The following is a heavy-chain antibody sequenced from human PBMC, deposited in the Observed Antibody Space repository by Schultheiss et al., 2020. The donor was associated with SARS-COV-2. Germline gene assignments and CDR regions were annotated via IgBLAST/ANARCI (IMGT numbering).Heavy chain of an antibody. Sequence: GGSLRLSCAASGFTFSSYSMNWVRQTPGKGLEWVSSISTTSSYIYYADSVKGRFTISRDNAKDSLYLQMNSLRAEDTAVYYCARDHDYMGVQFDYWGQGTLVTVSS. V-gene: IGHV3-21*01. D-gene: IGHD4-11*01. CDR2: ISTTSSYI. CDR1: GFTFSSYS. J-gene: IGHJ4*02. CDR3: ARDHDYMGVQFDY.